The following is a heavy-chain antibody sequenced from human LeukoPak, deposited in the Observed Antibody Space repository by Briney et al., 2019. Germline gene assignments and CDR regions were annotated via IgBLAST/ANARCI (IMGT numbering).Heavy chain of an antibody. J-gene: IGHJ2*01. CDR2: ISGSGGST. Sequence: AGGSLRLSCAASGFTFSSYAMSWVRQAPGKGLEWVSGISGSGGSTLYADSVKGRFTISRDNSKKTVYLQMNSPRAEDTAVYYCAKDRVAHFFYWYFDLWGRGTLVTVSS. CDR1: GFTFSSYA. V-gene: IGHV3-23*01. CDR3: AKDRVAHFFYWYFDL. D-gene: IGHD5-12*01.